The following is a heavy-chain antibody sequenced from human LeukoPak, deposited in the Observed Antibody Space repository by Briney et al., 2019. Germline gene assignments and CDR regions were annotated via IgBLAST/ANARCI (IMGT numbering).Heavy chain of an antibody. CDR1: GGSISSGGHY. J-gene: IGHJ4*02. CDR3: ARDQTYSGSGIYTYFDY. Sequence: SETLSLTCTVSGGSISSGGHYWSWIRQPAGKGLEYLGRIYSTGSTNYNPSLRSRVTISADTSKNHFSLKLSSVTAADTAVYYCARDQTYSGSGIYTYFDYWGQGILVTVSS. D-gene: IGHD3-10*01. CDR2: IYSTGST. V-gene: IGHV4-61*02.